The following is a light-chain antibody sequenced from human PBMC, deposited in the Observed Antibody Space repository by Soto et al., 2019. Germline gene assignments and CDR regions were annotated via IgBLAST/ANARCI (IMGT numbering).Light chain of an antibody. J-gene: IGKJ4*01. CDR2: AAS. CDR3: QQSFSDPPLS. CDR1: QSVTTY. Sequence: DIQLTQSPSSLSASVGDRVFITCRASQSVTTYLNWYQQKPGKAPKLLIYAASSLQDGVPSRFSGSGSGTVFTLTINSLHPEGFATYYCQQSFSDPPLSFGGGTRVDVK. V-gene: IGKV1-39*01.